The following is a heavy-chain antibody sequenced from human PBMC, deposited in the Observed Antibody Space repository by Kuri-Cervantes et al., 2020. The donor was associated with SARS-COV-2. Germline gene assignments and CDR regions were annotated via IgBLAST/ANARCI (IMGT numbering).Heavy chain of an antibody. Sequence: LSLTCAASGFIFSSYGMHWVRQAPGKGLVWVARIRSDGGTTRYADSVKGRFTISRDNAKNTLSLQMNSLRAEDTAVYYCPRDNSVSHSYTCQIDYWGQGTLVTVSS. V-gene: IGHV3-74*01. J-gene: IGHJ4*02. D-gene: IGHD1-26*01. CDR2: IRSDGGTT. CDR1: GFIFSSYG. CDR3: PRDNSVSHSYTCQIDY.